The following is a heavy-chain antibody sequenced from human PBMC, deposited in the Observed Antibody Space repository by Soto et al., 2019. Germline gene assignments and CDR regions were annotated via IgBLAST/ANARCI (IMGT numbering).Heavy chain of an antibody. V-gene: IGHV1-3*01. CDR1: GYTFPSYG. J-gene: IGHJ4*02. CDR2: INPGNGNT. CDR3: ARGGYFDSSNYLAY. D-gene: IGHD3-22*01. Sequence: ASVKVSCTASGYTFPSYGINWVRQAPGRGLEWMGWINPGNGNTKYSQQFQGRVIIDRDTSASTAYMELSSLRSEDTAVYYCARGGYFDSSNYLAYWGLGTLVTVSS.